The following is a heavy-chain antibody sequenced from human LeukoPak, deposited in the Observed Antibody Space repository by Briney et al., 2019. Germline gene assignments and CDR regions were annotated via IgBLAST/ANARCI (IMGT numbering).Heavy chain of an antibody. CDR1: GGTFSSYA. D-gene: IGHD1-1*01. CDR3: ALNPDWNDVDY. J-gene: IGHJ4*02. Sequence: GASVKVSCKASGGTFSSYAISWVRQAPGQGLEWMGRIIPIPGIANYAQKFQGRVTITADKSTSTAYMELSSLRSEDTAVYYCALNPDWNDVDYWGQGTLVTVSS. V-gene: IGHV1-69*04. CDR2: IIPIPGIA.